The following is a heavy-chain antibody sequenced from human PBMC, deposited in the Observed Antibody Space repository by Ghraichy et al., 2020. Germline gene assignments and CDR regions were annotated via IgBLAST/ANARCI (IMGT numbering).Heavy chain of an antibody. CDR1: GFTFSSYG. J-gene: IGHJ4*02. V-gene: IGHV3-30*18. CDR2: ISYDGSNK. D-gene: IGHD3-22*01. CDR3: AKASYDSTTNYWGRFEDY. Sequence: GESLNLSCAASGFTFSSYGMHWVRQAPGKGLEWVAVISYDGSNKYYEDSVKGRFTISRDNSKNTLYLQMNSLRAEDTAVYYCAKASYDSTTNYWGRFEDYWGPGPPVTVSS.